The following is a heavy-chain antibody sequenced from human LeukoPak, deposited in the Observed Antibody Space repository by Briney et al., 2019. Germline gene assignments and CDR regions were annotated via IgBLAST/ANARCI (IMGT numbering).Heavy chain of an antibody. CDR1: GYNFNAYY. CDR2: SNPNSGGS. D-gene: IGHD3-10*01. CDR3: TREFGRHYGSGSYSQFDP. J-gene: IGHJ5*02. Sequence: ASVKVSCKASGYNFNAYYIHWVRQAPGQGLEWMGWSNPNSGGSKFAEMFQARVTMTTDTSLNTAYMELTRLKSDDTAVYYCTREFGRHYGSGSYSQFDPWGQGTLVTVSS. V-gene: IGHV1-2*02.